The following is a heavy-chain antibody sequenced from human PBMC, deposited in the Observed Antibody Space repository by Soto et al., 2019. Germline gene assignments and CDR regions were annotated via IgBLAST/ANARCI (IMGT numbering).Heavy chain of an antibody. CDR1: DGSISSYY. CDR3: ARRRRVFGVVAYYYYMDV. D-gene: IGHD3-3*01. J-gene: IGHJ6*03. CDR2: IYYSGST. Sequence: SESLSLTCTVSDGSISSYYWSWIRQPPGKGLEWIGYIYYSGSTNYNPSLKSRVTISVDTSKNQFSLKLSSVTAADTAVYYCARRRRVFGVVAYYYYMDVWGKGTTVTVSS. V-gene: IGHV4-59*08.